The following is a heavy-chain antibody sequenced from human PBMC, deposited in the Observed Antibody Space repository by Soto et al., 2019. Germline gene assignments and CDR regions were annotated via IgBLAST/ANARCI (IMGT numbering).Heavy chain of an antibody. Sequence: GGIVRLSCAASGVTITNNYMSWVRQAPGKGLEWVSIFYSGGSTYYADSVKGRFTISRDNSKNTLNLQMNNLKAEDTAVYYCARGGSRSGETGYYFDFWGQGTLVIGSS. D-gene: IGHD6-13*01. V-gene: IGHV3-66*01. CDR3: ARGGSRSGETGYYFDF. CDR2: FYSGGST. J-gene: IGHJ4*02. CDR1: GVTITNNY.